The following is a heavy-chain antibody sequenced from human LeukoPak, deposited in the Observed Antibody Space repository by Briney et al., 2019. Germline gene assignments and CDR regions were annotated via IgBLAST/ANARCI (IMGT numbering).Heavy chain of an antibody. Sequence: GSLRLSCTVSGFTVSSNSMSWVRQAPGKGLEWIGYIYYSGSTNYNPSLKSRVTISVDTSKNQFSLKLSSVTAADTAVYYCARDWGYCSSTSCYSYFDLWGRDTLVTVSS. CDR3: ARDWGYCSSTSCYSYFDL. CDR1: GFTVSSNS. CDR2: IYYSGST. V-gene: IGHV4-59*02. D-gene: IGHD2-2*01. J-gene: IGHJ2*01.